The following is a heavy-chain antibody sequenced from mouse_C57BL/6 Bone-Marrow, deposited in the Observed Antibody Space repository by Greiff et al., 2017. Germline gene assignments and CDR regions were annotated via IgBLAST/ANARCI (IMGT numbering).Heavy chain of an antibody. D-gene: IGHD1-1*01. CDR1: GFNIKDDY. Sequence: VQLQQSGAELVRPGASVKLSCTASGFNIKDDYMHWVKQRPEQGLEWIGWIDPENGDTEYAPKFQGKATLTADTSSNTAYMPLSSLPSEDTAVYYCSPLGAYYWFAYWGQGTMLTVSA. J-gene: IGHJ3*01. CDR3: SPLGAYYWFAY. V-gene: IGHV14-4*01. CDR2: IDPENGDT.